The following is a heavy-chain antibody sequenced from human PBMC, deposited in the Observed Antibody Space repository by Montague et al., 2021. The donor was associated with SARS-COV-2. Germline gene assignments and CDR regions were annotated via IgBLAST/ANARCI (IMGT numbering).Heavy chain of an antibody. CDR1: GGSISSYY. CDR3: ARTPGQIAGDAFDI. CDR2: IYYSGST. D-gene: IGHD2-21*01. Sequence: SETLSLTCTVSGGSISSYYWSWIRQPPGKGLEWIGYIYYSGSTNYNPSLKSRVTISVDTSKNQFSLKLSSVTAADTAVYYCARTPGQIAGDAFDIWGQGTMVTVSP. J-gene: IGHJ3*02. V-gene: IGHV4-59*01.